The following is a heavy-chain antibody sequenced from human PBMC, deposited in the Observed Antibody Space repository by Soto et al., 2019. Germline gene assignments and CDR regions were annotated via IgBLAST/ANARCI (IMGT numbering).Heavy chain of an antibody. CDR1: GGSISSYY. J-gene: IGHJ4*02. CDR3: ARAGYSSSWYLFDY. V-gene: IGHV4-59*01. D-gene: IGHD6-13*01. Sequence: SETLSLTCTVSGGSISSYYWSWIRQPPGKGLEWIGYIYYSGSTNYNPSLKSRVTISVDTSKNQFSLKLSSVTAADTAVYYCARAGYSSSWYLFDYWGQGTLVTSPQ. CDR2: IYYSGST.